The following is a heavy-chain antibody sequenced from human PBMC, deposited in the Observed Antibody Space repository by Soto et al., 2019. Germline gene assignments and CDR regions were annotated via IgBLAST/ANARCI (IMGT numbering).Heavy chain of an antibody. CDR1: GGSISSSNW. J-gene: IGHJ4*02. CDR2: IYHSGST. Sequence: TSETLSLTCAVSGGSISSSNWWSWVRQPPGKGLEWIGEIYHSGSTNYNPSLKSRVTISVDKSKNQFSLKLSSVTAADTAVYYCARGDSGSYWTFDYWGQGTLVTSPQ. V-gene: IGHV4-4*02. D-gene: IGHD1-26*01. CDR3: ARGDSGSYWTFDY.